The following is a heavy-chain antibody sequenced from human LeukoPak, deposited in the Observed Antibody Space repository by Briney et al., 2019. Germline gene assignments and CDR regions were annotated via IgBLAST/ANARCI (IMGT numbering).Heavy chain of an antibody. CDR2: IIPILGIA. D-gene: IGHD5-12*01. CDR3: ARDRGNIVATIFSVLYFDY. J-gene: IGHJ4*02. V-gene: IGHV1-69*04. Sequence: SVKVSCKASGGTFSSYAISWVRQAPGQGLEWMGRIIPILGIANYAQKFQGRVTITAGKSTSTAYMELSSLRSEDTAVYYCARDRGNIVATIFSVLYFDYWGQGTLVTVSS. CDR1: GGTFSSYA.